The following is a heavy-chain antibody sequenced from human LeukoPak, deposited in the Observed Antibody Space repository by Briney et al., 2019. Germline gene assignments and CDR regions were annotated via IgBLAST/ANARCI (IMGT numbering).Heavy chain of an antibody. Sequence: SETLSLTCSVSGGSLSTYYWTWTLQPPGKGLEWIGYIHQSGTTEFNPSLKSRVTMSLDTSRNQFSLRMSTVTAADTAVYYCSREQYIIGGSGWFGMDVWGHGTTVTVSS. CDR2: IHQSGTT. CDR1: GGSLSTYY. V-gene: IGHV4-59*12. CDR3: SREQYIIGGSGWFGMDV. D-gene: IGHD6-19*01. J-gene: IGHJ6*02.